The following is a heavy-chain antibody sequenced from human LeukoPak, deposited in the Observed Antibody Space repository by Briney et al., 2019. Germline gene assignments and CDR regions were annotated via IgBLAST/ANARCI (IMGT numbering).Heavy chain of an antibody. CDR3: AREQRDYYDSSFDY. V-gene: IGHV4-59*01. Sequence: SETLSLTCNVSGASISDYYWSWVRQSPEKGLEWIASLLYSGSTHYNPSLRSRVAISGDTSNNQFSLKLSSVTAADTAVYYCAREQRDYYDSSFDYWGQGTLVTVSS. CDR2: LLYSGST. D-gene: IGHD3-22*01. CDR1: GASISDYY. J-gene: IGHJ4*02.